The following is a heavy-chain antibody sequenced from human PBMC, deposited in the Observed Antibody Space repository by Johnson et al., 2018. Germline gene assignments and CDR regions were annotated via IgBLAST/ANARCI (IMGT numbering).Heavy chain of an antibody. J-gene: IGHJ3*02. CDR3: AIDKGYCGRDCYSLGAFDI. V-gene: IGHV3-33*01. Sequence: QVQLVESGGGVVQPGRSLRLSCAASGFTFSSYGMHWVRQAPGKGLEWVAVIWYDGSNKYYADSVKGRFTISRDNPKNTVYLQMNSLRAEDTAVYYCAIDKGYCGRDCYSLGAFDIWGQGTMVTVSS. CDR2: IWYDGSNK. CDR1: GFTFSSYG. D-gene: IGHD2-21*02.